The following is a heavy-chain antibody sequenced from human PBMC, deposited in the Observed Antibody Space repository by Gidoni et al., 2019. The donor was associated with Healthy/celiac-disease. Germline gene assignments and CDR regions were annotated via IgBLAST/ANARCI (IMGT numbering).Heavy chain of an antibody. CDR1: GFTFSSYS. V-gene: IGHV3-48*02. D-gene: IGHD3-3*01. Sequence: EVQLVESGGGLVQPGGSLRLSCAASGFTFSSYSMNWVRQAPGKGLEWVSYISSSSSTIYYADSVKGRFTISRDNAKNSLYLQMNSLRDEDTAVYYCARVYYDFWSGPNWFDPWGQGTLVTVSS. CDR3: ARVYYDFWSGPNWFDP. CDR2: ISSSSSTI. J-gene: IGHJ5*02.